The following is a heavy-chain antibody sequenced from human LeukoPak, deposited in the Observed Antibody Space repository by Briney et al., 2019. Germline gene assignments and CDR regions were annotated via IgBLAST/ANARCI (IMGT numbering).Heavy chain of an antibody. CDR3: ARDREMPTITGSLLDY. CDR1: GFNFGSYS. J-gene: IGHJ4*02. V-gene: IGHV3-30*02. D-gene: IGHD5-24*01. Sequence: GGSLRLSCAASGFNFGSYSITWVRPAPGKGLEWVAFIRYDGSNKYYADSVKGRFTISRDNAKNSLYLQMNSLRAEDTAVYYCARDREMPTITGSLLDYWGQGILVTVSS. CDR2: IRYDGSNK.